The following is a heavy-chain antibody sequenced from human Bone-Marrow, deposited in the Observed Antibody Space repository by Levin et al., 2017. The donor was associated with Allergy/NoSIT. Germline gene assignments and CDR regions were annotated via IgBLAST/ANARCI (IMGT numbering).Heavy chain of an antibody. D-gene: IGHD3-9*01. V-gene: IGHV1-8*01. CDR1: GYTFTSYD. Sequence: ASVKVSCKASGYTFTSYDINWVRQATGQGLEWMGWMNPNSGNTGYAQKFQGRVTMTRNTSISTAYMELSSLRSEDTAVYYCARTGYYDILTGYYRLIDYWGQGTLVTVSS. CDR2: MNPNSGNT. CDR3: ARTGYYDILTGYYRLIDY. J-gene: IGHJ4*02.